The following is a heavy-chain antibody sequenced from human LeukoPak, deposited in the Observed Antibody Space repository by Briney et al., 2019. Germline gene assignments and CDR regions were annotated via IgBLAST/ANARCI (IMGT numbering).Heavy chain of an antibody. Sequence: GGSLRLSCAASGFTFSSYALTWVRQAPGKGLEWVSAISGSGASTYYADSVKGRFTISRDNSKNTLYLQMNSLRAEDTALYHCARAMRRYDFWSGYYPHYFDYWGQGTLVTVSS. D-gene: IGHD3-3*01. J-gene: IGHJ4*02. CDR3: ARAMRRYDFWSGYYPHYFDY. V-gene: IGHV3-23*01. CDR2: ISGSGAST. CDR1: GFTFSSYA.